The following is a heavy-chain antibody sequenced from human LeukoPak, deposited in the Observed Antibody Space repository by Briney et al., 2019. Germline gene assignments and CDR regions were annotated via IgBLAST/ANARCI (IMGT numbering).Heavy chain of an antibody. Sequence: PGGSLRLSCAASGFTFSSYSMNWVRQAPGKGLGWVSSISSSSSYIYYADSVKGRFTISRDNAKNSLYLQMNSLRAEDTAVYYCARDIYGSGSHYNANYYGMDVWGQGTTVTVSS. CDR3: ARDIYGSGSHYNANYYGMDV. V-gene: IGHV3-21*01. J-gene: IGHJ6*02. D-gene: IGHD3-10*01. CDR2: ISSSSSYI. CDR1: GFTFSSYS.